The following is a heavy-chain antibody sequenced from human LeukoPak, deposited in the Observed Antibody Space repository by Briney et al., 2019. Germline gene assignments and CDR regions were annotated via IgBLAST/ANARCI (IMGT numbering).Heavy chain of an antibody. CDR2: IYYSGST. D-gene: IGHD6-13*01. Sequence: SETLSLTCTVSGGSISSSSYYWGWIRQPPGKGLEWIGSIYYSGSTYYNPSLKSRVTISVDTSKNQFSLKLSSVTAADTAVYYCARETGYSSSAGNGYNWYDPWGQGTLVTVSS. CDR3: ARETGYSSSAGNGYNWYDP. J-gene: IGHJ5*02. CDR1: GGSISSSSYY. V-gene: IGHV4-39*07.